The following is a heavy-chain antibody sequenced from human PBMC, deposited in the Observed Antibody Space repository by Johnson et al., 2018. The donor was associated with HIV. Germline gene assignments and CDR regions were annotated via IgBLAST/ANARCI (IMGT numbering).Heavy chain of an antibody. Sequence: QVQLVESGGGVVQPGRSLRLSCAASGFTFSSYAMHWVRQAPGKGLEWVAVISYDGSNKYYIDSVKGRVTISRDNSKNTLYLQMNSLRAEDTAVYYCARGSITTFGVLDAFDIWGQGTMVTVSS. D-gene: IGHD3-3*01. J-gene: IGHJ3*02. CDR1: GFTFSSYA. CDR2: ISYDGSNK. CDR3: ARGSITTFGVLDAFDI. V-gene: IGHV3-30*04.